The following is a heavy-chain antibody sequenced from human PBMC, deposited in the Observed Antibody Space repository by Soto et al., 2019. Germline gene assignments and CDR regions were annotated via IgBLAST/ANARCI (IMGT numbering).Heavy chain of an antibody. Sequence: SVKVSCKASGGTFSSYAISWVRQAPGQGLEWMGGIIPIFGTANYAQKFQGRVTITADESTSTAYMELSSLRSEDTAVYYCACFLRYGSHGNRQAFSARRSPDL. D-gene: IGHD2-15*01. V-gene: IGHV1-69*13. J-gene: IGHJ2*01. CDR1: GGTFSSYA. CDR2: IIPIFGTA. CDR3: ACFLRYGSHGNRQAFSARRSPDL.